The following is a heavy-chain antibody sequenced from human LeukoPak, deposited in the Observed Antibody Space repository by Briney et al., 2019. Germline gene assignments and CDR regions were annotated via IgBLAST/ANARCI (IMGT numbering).Heavy chain of an antibody. CDR3: AKDGQTPRYYYYGMDV. CDR2: ISGSGGST. J-gene: IGHJ6*02. CDR1: GFSFSSYA. V-gene: IGHV3-23*01. Sequence: PGGSLRLSCAASGFSFSSYAMSWVRQAPGKGLEWVSAISGSGGSTYYADSVKGRFTISRDNSKNTLYLQMNSLRAEDTAVYYCAKDGQTPRYYYYGMDVWGQGTTVTVSS.